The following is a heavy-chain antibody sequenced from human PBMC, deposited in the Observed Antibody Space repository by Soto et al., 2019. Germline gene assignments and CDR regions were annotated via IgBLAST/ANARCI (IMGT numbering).Heavy chain of an antibody. CDR1: AGSLSSSCWS. D-gene: IGHD3-10*01. CDR3: ARRRGSYYYYGMDV. Sequence: LSITNPVSAGSLSSSCWSWNSIHKHPRKDLEWIGYIYYSGITYYNPSLKSRVTISVDTSKNQFSLKLSSVTAADTAVYYCARRRGSYYYYGMDVWGQGTTV. CDR2: IYYSGIT. J-gene: IGHJ6*02. V-gene: IGHV4-31*03.